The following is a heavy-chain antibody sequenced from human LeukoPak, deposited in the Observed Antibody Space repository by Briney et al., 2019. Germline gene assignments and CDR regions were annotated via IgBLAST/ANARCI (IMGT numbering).Heavy chain of an antibody. CDR1: GGSISSYY. D-gene: IGHD6-6*01. V-gene: IGHV4-59*01. CDR2: IYYSGST. CDR3: ARAEYSSSVDAFDI. Sequence: SETLSLTCTVSGGSISSYYWSWIRQPPGKGLEWIGYIYYSGSTNYNPSLKSRVTISVDTSKNQFSLKLNSVTAADTAVYYCARAEYSSSVDAFDIWGQGTMVTVSS. J-gene: IGHJ3*02.